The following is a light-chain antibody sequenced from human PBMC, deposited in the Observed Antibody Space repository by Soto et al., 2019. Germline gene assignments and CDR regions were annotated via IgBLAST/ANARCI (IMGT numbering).Light chain of an antibody. V-gene: IGKV3-20*01. CDR1: QSVTSTY. J-gene: IGKJ1*01. Sequence: DTVLTQSPGTLSLSPGERATLSCRASQSVTSTYLAWYRQKPGQAPRLLIYGASTRATGIPDRFSGGGSGTDFTLTISRLEPEDFAVYYCQQYAYPPWTFGHGTKVEV. CDR2: GAS. CDR3: QQYAYPPWT.